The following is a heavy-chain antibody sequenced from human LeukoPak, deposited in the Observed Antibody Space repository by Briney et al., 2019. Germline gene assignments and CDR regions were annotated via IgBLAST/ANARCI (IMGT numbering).Heavy chain of an antibody. J-gene: IGHJ4*02. Sequence: GGSLRLSCVAPLFTLSVYCGSSVPQAPGKGLEWVANIEEDGSEKYSVDSVKGRFTISRDNDKNPLYLQMIILRAEHAAVCYCPRDRWWGQGTLVTVSS. CDR2: IEEDGSEK. D-gene: IGHD4-23*01. V-gene: IGHV3-7*01. CDR1: LFTLSVYC. CDR3: PRDRW.